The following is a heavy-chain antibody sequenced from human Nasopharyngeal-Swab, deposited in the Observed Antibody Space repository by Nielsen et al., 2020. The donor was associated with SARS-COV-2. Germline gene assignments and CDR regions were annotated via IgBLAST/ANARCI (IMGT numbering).Heavy chain of an antibody. D-gene: IGHD3-10*02. Sequence: WIRQPPGKGLEWIGSIYYSGSTYYNPSLKSRVTISVDTSKNQFSLKLSSVTPEDTAVYYCARDVRVGEWKPFEYWGQGTPVTVSS. CDR3: ARDVRVGEWKPFEY. V-gene: IGHV4-39*07. CDR2: IYYSGST. J-gene: IGHJ4*02.